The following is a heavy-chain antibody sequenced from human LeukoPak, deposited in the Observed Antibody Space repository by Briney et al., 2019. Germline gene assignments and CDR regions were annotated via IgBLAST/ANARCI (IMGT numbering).Heavy chain of an antibody. D-gene: IGHD6-6*01. CDR3: ARSGSGASSSVDY. CDR2: IIPIFGTA. V-gene: IGHV1-69*05. J-gene: IGHJ4*02. CDR1: GGTFSSYA. Sequence: SVKVSGKASGGTFSSYAISWVRQAPGQGLEWMGGIIPIFGTANYAQKFQGRVTITTDESTSTAYMELSSLRSEDTAVYYCARSGSGASSSVDYWGQGTLVTVSS.